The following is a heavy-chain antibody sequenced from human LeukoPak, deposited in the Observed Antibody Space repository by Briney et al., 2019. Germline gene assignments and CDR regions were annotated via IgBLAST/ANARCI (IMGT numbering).Heavy chain of an antibody. CDR3: ARELGYCSGGSCHYDSSGPTYFDY. V-gene: IGHV1-8*03. Sequence: EASVKVSCKASGYTFTSYDINWVRQATGQGLEWMGWMNPNSGNTGYAQKFQGRVTITRNTSISTAYMELSSLRSEDTAVYYCARELGYCSGGSCHYDSSGPTYFDYWGQGTLVTVSS. D-gene: IGHD2-15*01. J-gene: IGHJ4*02. CDR1: GYTFTSYD. CDR2: MNPNSGNT.